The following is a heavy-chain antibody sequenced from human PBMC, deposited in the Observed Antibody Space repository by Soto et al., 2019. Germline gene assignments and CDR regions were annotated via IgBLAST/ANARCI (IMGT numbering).Heavy chain of an antibody. CDR3: ASAPWYYYYMDV. J-gene: IGHJ6*03. CDR1: GYTFTSYA. Sequence: ASVKVSCKASGYTFTSYAMHWVRQAPGQRLEWMGWINAGNGNTKYSQKFQGRVTITRDTSASTAYMELSSLRSEDTAVYYCASAPWYYYYMDVWGKGTTVTVSS. CDR2: INAGNGNT. V-gene: IGHV1-3*01.